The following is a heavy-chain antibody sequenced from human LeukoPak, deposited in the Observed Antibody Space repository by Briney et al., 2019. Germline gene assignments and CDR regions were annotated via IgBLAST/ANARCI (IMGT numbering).Heavy chain of an antibody. CDR2: ISYDGSNK. J-gene: IGHJ3*02. D-gene: IGHD6-19*01. CDR1: GFTFSSYA. Sequence: PGGSLRLSCAASGFTFSSYAMHWVRQAPGKGLEWVAVISYDGSNKYYADSVKGRFTISRDDSKNTLYLQMNSLKTEDTAVYYCTGQWLALDAFDIWGQGTMVTVSS. V-gene: IGHV3-30-3*01. CDR3: TGQWLALDAFDI.